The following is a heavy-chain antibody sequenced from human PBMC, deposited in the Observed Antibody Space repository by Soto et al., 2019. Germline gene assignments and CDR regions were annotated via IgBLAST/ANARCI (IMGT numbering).Heavy chain of an antibody. CDR3: ARGLPMVRGVIRKWICSNWFDP. D-gene: IGHD3-10*01. CDR2: INAGNGNT. CDR1: GYTFTSYA. Sequence: ASVKVSCKASGYTFTSYAMHWVRQAPGQRLEWMGWINAGNGNTKYSQKFQGRVTITRDTSASTAYMELSSLRSEDTAVYYCARGLPMVRGVIRKWICSNWFDPWGQGTLVTVSS. V-gene: IGHV1-3*01. J-gene: IGHJ5*02.